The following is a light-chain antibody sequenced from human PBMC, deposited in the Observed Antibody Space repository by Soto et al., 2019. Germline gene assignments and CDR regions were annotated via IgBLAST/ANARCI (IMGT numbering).Light chain of an antibody. V-gene: IGKV3-20*01. Sequence: EIVLTQSPDTLSLSPGERATLSCWASHSVTTHLAWFQQRPGQTPRLLIYDASTRAPGIPDRFSGSGSGSDFTLTIGRLEPEDFAVYYCQQYGSSRTFGQGTKVDIK. CDR3: QQYGSSRT. CDR1: HSVTTH. J-gene: IGKJ1*01. CDR2: DAS.